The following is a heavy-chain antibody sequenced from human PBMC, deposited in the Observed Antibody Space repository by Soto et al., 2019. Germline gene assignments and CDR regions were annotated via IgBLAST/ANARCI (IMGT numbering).Heavy chain of an antibody. V-gene: IGHV4-39*02. CDR1: GGSISSSSYY. J-gene: IGHJ3*02. Sequence: SETLSLTCTVSGGSISSSSYYWGWIRQPPGKGLEWIGSIYYSGSTYYNPSLKSRVTISVDTSKNQFSLKLSSVTAADTAVYYCARDQDGTMVRGVIHDFDIWGQGTMVTVSS. CDR3: ARDQDGTMVRGVIHDFDI. D-gene: IGHD3-10*01. CDR2: IYYSGST.